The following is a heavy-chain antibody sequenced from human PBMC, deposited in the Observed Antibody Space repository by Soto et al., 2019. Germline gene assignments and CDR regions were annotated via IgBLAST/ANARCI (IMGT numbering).Heavy chain of an antibody. CDR3: ARDSYDISTGQKRYFDF. CDR1: GFTFEDYT. D-gene: IGHD3-9*01. V-gene: IGHV3-43*01. Sequence: VHLVESGGGVVEPGGSLRLSCAASGFTFEDYTMHWVRQGPGKGPEWISLISWDGGITDYSDSVKGRFISSRDNSKNSLYLQMNSLTSDDAALYFCARDSYDISTGQKRYFDFWGQGTLVTVSS. CDR2: ISWDGGIT. J-gene: IGHJ4*02.